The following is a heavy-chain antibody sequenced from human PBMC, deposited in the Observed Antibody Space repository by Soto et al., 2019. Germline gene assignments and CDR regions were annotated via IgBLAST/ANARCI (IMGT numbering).Heavy chain of an antibody. CDR3: ARDHPDYDSSGYYYYYYGMDV. J-gene: IGHJ6*02. D-gene: IGHD3-22*01. Sequence: ASVKVSCKASGYTFTSYGISWVRQAPGQGLEWMGWISAYNGNTNYAQKLQGRVTMTTDTSTSTAYMELRSLRSDDTAVYYCARDHPDYDSSGYYYYYYGMDVWGQGTKVTVSS. CDR2: ISAYNGNT. CDR1: GYTFTSYG. V-gene: IGHV1-18*01.